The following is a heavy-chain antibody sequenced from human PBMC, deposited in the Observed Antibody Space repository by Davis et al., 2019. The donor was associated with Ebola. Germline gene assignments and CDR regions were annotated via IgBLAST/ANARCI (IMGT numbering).Heavy chain of an antibody. J-gene: IGHJ5*02. D-gene: IGHD3-3*01. Sequence: AASVKVSCKASGYTFTGYYMHWVRQAPGQGLEWMGRINPNSGGTNYAQKFQGRVTITRDTSASTAYMELSSLRSEDTAVYYCARAHYDFWSGYYSQWFDPWGQGTLVTVSS. CDR3: ARAHYDFWSGYYSQWFDP. V-gene: IGHV1-2*06. CDR2: INPNSGGT. CDR1: GYTFTGYY.